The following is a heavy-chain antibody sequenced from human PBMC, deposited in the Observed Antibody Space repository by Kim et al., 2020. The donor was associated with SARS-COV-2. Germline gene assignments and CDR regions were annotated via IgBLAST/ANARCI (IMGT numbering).Heavy chain of an antibody. Sequence: GGSLRLSCAASGFTFSSYGMHWVRQAPGKGLEWVAVISYDGSNKYYADSVKGRFTISRDNSKNTLYLQMNSLRAEDTAVYYCAKDYSIWNYANPDYWGQGTLVTVSS. CDR2: ISYDGSNK. CDR3: AKDYSIWNYANPDY. CDR1: GFTFSSYG. D-gene: IGHD1-7*01. V-gene: IGHV3-30*18. J-gene: IGHJ4*02.